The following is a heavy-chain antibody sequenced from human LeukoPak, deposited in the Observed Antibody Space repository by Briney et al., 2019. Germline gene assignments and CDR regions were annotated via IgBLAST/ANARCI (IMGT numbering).Heavy chain of an antibody. CDR3: AKSSGVTIFGVVDSAFDI. J-gene: IGHJ3*02. V-gene: IGHV3-23*01. CDR1: GFTFSSYA. D-gene: IGHD3-3*01. Sequence: GGSLRLSCAASGFTFSSYAMSWVRQAPGKGLEWVSAISGSGGSTYYADSVKGRFTISRDNSKNTLYLPMNSLRAEDTAVYYCAKSSGVTIFGVVDSAFDIWGQGTMVTVSS. CDR2: ISGSGGST.